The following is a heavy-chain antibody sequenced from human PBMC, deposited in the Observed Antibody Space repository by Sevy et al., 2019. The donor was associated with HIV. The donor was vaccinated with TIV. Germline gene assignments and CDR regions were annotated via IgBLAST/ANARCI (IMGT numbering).Heavy chain of an antibody. CDR2: IKSKTDGGTG. V-gene: IGHV3-15*01. D-gene: IGHD5-18*01. J-gene: IGHJ4*02. CDR3: TTGDPYNRYGYMRPYFFDY. Sequence: GGSLRLSCAASGFTFTNTWMSWVRQAPGKGLEWVVRIKSKTDGGTGDYAAPVKGRFSISRDDSKNTLYLQMNSLKTEDTAVYYCTTGDPYNRYGYMRPYFFDYWGQGTLVTVSS. CDR1: GFTFTNTW.